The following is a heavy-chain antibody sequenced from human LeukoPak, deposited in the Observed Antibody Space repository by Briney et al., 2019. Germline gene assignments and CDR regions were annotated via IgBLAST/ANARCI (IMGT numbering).Heavy chain of an antibody. CDR3: ARDAPQVPAAGVLAS. CDR2: MYSGGDT. V-gene: IGHV3-53*01. Sequence: GGSLRLSCAASGFTLSDNYMSWVRQAPGKGVEWVSAMYSGGDTYYADSVKGRFTFSRDISKNTLYLQMNGLRTEDTAMYYCARDAPQVPAAGVLASWGQGTLVTVSS. D-gene: IGHD6-13*01. J-gene: IGHJ5*02. CDR1: GFTLSDNY.